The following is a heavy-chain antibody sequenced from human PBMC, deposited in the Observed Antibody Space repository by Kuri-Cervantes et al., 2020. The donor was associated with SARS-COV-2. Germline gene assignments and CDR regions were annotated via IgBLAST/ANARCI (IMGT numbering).Heavy chain of an antibody. D-gene: IGHD3-3*01. Sequence: GGSLRLSCAASGFTFSSYSMNWVRQAPGKGLEWVSSISSSSSYIYYADSVKGRFTISRDNAKKSLYVQMNSLRAVDTAVYYCARAGERYYDFWSGHLPNDAVDVWGRGTMVTDSS. CDR2: ISSSSSYI. CDR3: ARAGERYYDFWSGHLPNDAVDV. J-gene: IGHJ3*01. V-gene: IGHV3-21*01. CDR1: GFTFSSYS.